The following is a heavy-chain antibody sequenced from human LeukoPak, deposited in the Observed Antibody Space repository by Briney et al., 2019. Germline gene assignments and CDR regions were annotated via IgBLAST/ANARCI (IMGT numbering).Heavy chain of an antibody. D-gene: IGHD3-16*01. J-gene: IGHJ4*02. V-gene: IGHV3-53*01. CDR2: IYTGGTT. CDR1: GFTASGTH. CDR3: ARDQATSGGGLDS. Sequence: GGSLRLSCAASGFTASGTHMSWVRPAPGKGLEWISAIYTGGTTYYSDSVEGRFTISRDKSKHTIYLHMDSLRVEDTAVYYCARDQATSGGGLDSWGQGTLVTVSS.